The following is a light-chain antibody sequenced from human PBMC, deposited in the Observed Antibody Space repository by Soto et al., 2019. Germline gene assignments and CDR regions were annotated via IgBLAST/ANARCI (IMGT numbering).Light chain of an antibody. Sequence: QSVLAQPASVSGSPGQSITISCTGSNSDIGTYNYVSWYQQLPGKAPKLVISEVSNRPSGISGRSSGSKSGNAASLTISGLQAEDEATYYCSSYTSTSTLYVFGPGTKVTVL. J-gene: IGLJ1*01. CDR2: EVS. CDR1: NSDIGTYNY. CDR3: SSYTSTSTLYV. V-gene: IGLV2-14*01.